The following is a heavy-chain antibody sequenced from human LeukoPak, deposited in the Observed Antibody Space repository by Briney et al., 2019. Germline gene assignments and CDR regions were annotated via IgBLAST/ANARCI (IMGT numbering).Heavy chain of an antibody. J-gene: IGHJ5*02. CDR3: ARQLDP. V-gene: IGHV4-59*13. CDR1: GASISDYF. Sequence: SETLSLTCTVSGASISDYFWSWIRQSPGKGLEWIGYIYYSGSTNYNPSLKSRVTISVDTSKNQFSLKLSSVTAADTAVYYCARQLDPWGQGTLVTVSS. CDR2: IYYSGST.